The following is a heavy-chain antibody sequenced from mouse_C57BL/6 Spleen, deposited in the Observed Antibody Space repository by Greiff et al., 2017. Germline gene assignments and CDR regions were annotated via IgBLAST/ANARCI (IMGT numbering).Heavy chain of an antibody. Sequence: EVKLEESGGGLVQPGGSMTLSCVASGFTFSNYWMNWVRQSPVKGLEWVAQISLKSDNYATHHAVSVKGMLTISRSDYKSSVYLKMNNLRAEDTRIYYYTGEDDWYFDVWGTGTTVTVSS. CDR2: ISLKSDNYAT. CDR3: TGEDDWYFDV. V-gene: IGHV6-3*01. J-gene: IGHJ1*03. CDR1: GFTFSNYW.